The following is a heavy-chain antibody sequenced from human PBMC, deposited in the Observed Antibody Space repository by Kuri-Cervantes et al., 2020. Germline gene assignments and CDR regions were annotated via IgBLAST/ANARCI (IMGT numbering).Heavy chain of an antibody. Sequence: ASVKVSCKASGYTFTGYYMHWVRQATGQGLEWMGWMNPNSGNTGYAQKFQGRVTMTRNTSISTAYMELSSLRSEDTAVYYCARGGIAAAEDVDWFDPWGQGTLVTVSS. CDR2: MNPNSGNT. V-gene: IGHV1-8*02. CDR1: GYTFTGYY. D-gene: IGHD6-13*01. CDR3: ARGGIAAAEDVDWFDP. J-gene: IGHJ5*02.